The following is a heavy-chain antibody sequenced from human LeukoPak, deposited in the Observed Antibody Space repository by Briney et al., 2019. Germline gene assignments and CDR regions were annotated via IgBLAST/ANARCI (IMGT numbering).Heavy chain of an antibody. J-gene: IGHJ3*02. V-gene: IGHV4-39*01. CDR2: MHYSGST. CDR1: GGSISTSTYY. CDR3: ARRGRVVVPAAPDAFDI. Sequence: PSESLSLTCTVSGGSISTSTYYWGWIRQPPGKGLECIGSMHYSGSTNYNPSLKSRVTISGDTSKNQFSLNLSSVTAADTAVYYCARRGRVVVPAAPDAFDIWGQGTMVSVSS. D-gene: IGHD2-2*01.